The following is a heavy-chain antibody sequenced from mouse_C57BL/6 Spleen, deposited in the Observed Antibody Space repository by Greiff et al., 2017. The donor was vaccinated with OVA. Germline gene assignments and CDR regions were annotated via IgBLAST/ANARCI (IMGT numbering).Heavy chain of an antibody. V-gene: IGHV1-9*01. D-gene: IGHD1-1*01. J-gene: IGHJ1*03. CDR3: ARYYYGSRVYWYFDG. CDR2: IFPGRGRT. Sequence: QVQLKESGAELMQPGASVKLSCKATGYTFTGYWIEWVQQRPGHGLAWIGEIFPGRGRTNSNANFTGPATFTADTSSNTAYMQLSSLTTEDAAIYYGARYYYGSRVYWYFDGWGTGTTVTVSS. CDR1: GYTFTGYW.